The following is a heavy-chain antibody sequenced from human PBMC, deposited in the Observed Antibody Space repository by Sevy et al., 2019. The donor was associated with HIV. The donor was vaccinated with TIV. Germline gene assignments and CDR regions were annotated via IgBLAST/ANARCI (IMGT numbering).Heavy chain of an antibody. Sequence: GGSLRLSCAASGFTFSDYWMHWVRQAPGKGLVWVSRINTDGSSTTYADSVRGRFTISRDNAKNTLYLQMNSLRAEDMAVYYCARAYNWNGMDVWGQGTTVTVSS. D-gene: IGHD1-20*01. CDR2: INTDGSST. CDR1: GFTFSDYW. CDR3: ARAYNWNGMDV. J-gene: IGHJ6*02. V-gene: IGHV3-74*01.